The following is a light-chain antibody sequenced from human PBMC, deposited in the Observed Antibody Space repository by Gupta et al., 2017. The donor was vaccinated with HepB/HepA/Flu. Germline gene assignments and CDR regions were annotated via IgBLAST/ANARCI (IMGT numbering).Light chain of an antibody. J-gene: IGKJ4*01. V-gene: IGKV3-15*01. CDR1: QSVGST. CDR3: QQYNNWPPLT. CDR2: GAS. Sequence: EIVMTQSPATLSVSPGERATLSCRASQSVGSTLAWYPQKPGQAPRLLIYGASTRATGIPARFIGSGSGTESTLTISSLQSEDFAVYYCQQYNNWPPLTFGGGTKVEIK.